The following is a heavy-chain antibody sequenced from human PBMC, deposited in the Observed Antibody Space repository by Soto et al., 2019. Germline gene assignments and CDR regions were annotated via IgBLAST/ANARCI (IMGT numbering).Heavy chain of an antibody. V-gene: IGHV1-18*01. CDR1: GYTFTSYG. Sequence: ASVKVSCKASGYTFTSYGISWVRQAPGQGLEWMGWISAYNGNTNYADSVKGRFTISRDNSKNTLYLQMGSLRPEDTAVYYCARRPYSGDDFFDYWGQGTLVTVSS. D-gene: IGHD5-12*01. CDR3: ARRPYSGDDFFDY. J-gene: IGHJ4*02. CDR2: ISAYNGNT.